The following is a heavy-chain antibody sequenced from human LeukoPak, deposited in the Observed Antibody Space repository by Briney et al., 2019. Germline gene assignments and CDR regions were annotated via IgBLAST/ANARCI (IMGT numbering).Heavy chain of an antibody. CDR1: GITLSNYG. CDR2: ISDSGGRT. CDR3: AKRGVVIRVILVAFHKEAYYFDS. V-gene: IGHV3-23*01. Sequence: GGSLRLSCAGSGITLSNYGMSWVRQAPGKGLEWVAGISDSGGRTNYADSVKGRFTISRDNPKNTLYLQMNSLGAEDTAVYFCAKRGVVIRVILVAFHKEAYYFDSWGQGALVTVSS. J-gene: IGHJ4*02. D-gene: IGHD3-22*01.